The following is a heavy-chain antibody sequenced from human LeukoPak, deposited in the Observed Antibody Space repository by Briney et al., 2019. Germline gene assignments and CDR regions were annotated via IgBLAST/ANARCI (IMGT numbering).Heavy chain of an antibody. CDR3: ARVSGPVAFDP. V-gene: IGHV4-30-4*01. J-gene: IGHJ5*02. Sequence: SETLSLTCTVSGGSISSGDYYWSWIRQPPGTGLEWLGYIYYSGSTYYNPSLKSRVTISVDTSKNQFSLKLSSVTAADTAVYYCARVSGPVAFDPWGQGTLVTVSS. CDR2: IYYSGST. CDR1: GGSISSGDYY. D-gene: IGHD2-15*01.